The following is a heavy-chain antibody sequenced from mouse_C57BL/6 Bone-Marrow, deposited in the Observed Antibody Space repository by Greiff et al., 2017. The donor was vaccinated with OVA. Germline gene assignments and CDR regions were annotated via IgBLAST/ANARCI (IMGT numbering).Heavy chain of an antibody. D-gene: IGHD1-1*01. Sequence: QVHVKQSGAELVRPGSSVQLSCKASGYTFTSYWMDWVKQRPGQGLEWIGNIYPSDSETHYNQKFKDKATLTVDKSSSTAYMQLSSLTSEDSAVYYCARWTVDAYWGQGTLVTVSA. CDR3: ARWTVDAY. CDR2: IYPSDSET. CDR1: GYTFTSYW. V-gene: IGHV1-61*01. J-gene: IGHJ3*01.